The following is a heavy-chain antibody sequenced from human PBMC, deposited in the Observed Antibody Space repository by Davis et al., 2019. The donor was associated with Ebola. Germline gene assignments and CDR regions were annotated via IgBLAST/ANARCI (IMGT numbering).Heavy chain of an antibody. J-gene: IGHJ6*03. Sequence: SETLSLTCTVSGGSISSYYWSWIRQPPGKGLEWIGYIYYSGSTYYNPSLKSRVTISVDTSKNQFSLKLSSVTAADTAVYYCARVDGSGSPYYYYYMDVWGKGTTVTVSS. V-gene: IGHV4-59*06. CDR2: IYYSGST. D-gene: IGHD3-10*01. CDR1: GGSISSYY. CDR3: ARVDGSGSPYYYYYMDV.